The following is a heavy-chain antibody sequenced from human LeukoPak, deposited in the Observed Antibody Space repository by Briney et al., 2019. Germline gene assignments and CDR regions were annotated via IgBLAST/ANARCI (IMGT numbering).Heavy chain of an antibody. Sequence: GASVTVSCKPSGYTFTSFGISWVRQAPGQGLEWMGWIGAYNGDTNYAQKFQGRVTMTTDTSTSTAYMDLRSLRSDATAVYYCTRDHCRGDNCPSFDYWGQGTLVTVSS. CDR2: IGAYNGDT. J-gene: IGHJ4*02. V-gene: IGHV1-18*04. CDR1: GYTFTSFG. CDR3: TRDHCRGDNCPSFDY. D-gene: IGHD2-15*01.